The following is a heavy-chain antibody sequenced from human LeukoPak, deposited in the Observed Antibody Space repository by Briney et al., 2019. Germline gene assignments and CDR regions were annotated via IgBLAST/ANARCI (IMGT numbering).Heavy chain of an antibody. CDR3: ATGGIYSSNFDY. J-gene: IGHJ4*02. Sequence: GESLKISCKGSGYTFIRFWIGWVRQMPGKGLEWMGIIYPGDSETRYSPSFQGHVTISVDKSISTAYLQWSSLKASDTAVYYCATGGIYSSNFDYWGQGTLVTVSS. CDR1: GYTFIRFW. D-gene: IGHD5-18*01. V-gene: IGHV5-51*01. CDR2: IYPGDSET.